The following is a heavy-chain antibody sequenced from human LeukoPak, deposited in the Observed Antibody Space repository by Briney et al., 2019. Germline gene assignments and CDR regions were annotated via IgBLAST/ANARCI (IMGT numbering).Heavy chain of an antibody. CDR3: AKAMAERAYSYADPLAY. CDR2: MSGSGGST. D-gene: IGHD5-18*01. CDR1: GFTFSRYG. J-gene: IGHJ4*02. V-gene: IGHV3-23*01. Sequence: GGSLRLSCGASGFTFSRYGMSWVRQAPGKGLEWVSGMSGSGGSTYYADSVKGRFTISRDNSRNTLYLQMNSLRAEDTAVYYCAKAMAERAYSYADPLAYWGQGTLVTVSS.